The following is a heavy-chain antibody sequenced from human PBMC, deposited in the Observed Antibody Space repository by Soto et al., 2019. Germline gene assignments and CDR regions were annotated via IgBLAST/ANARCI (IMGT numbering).Heavy chain of an antibody. V-gene: IGHV3-23*01. D-gene: IGHD1-1*01. J-gene: IGHJ4*02. CDR1: GFTFIDYA. CDR3: AKALSHDSPFDY. CDR2: ISGGGGTT. Sequence: ESGGGLVQPGGSLRLSCPASGFTFIDYAMSWVRQAPGKRLEWVSLISGGGGTTQYADSVKGRFTISRDNSKNTVYLQMNSLRVEDTAVYFCAKALSHDSPFDYWGQGTLVTVSS.